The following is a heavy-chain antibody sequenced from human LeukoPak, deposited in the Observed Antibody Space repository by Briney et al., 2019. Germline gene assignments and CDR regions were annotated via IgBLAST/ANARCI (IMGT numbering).Heavy chain of an antibody. D-gene: IGHD6-13*01. J-gene: IGHJ3*02. Sequence: GESLKISCKGSGYRFTSYWIGWVRQMPGKGLEWMGIIQPGDSDTRYSPSFQGQVTISADKSISTAYLQWRSLKASDSAMYYCARVAGYSSSWYYAFDIWGQGTMVTVSS. CDR2: IQPGDSDT. V-gene: IGHV5-51*01. CDR3: ARVAGYSSSWYYAFDI. CDR1: GYRFTSYW.